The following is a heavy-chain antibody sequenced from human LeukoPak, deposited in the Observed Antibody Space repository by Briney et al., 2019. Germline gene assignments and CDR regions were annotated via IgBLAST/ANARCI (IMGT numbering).Heavy chain of an antibody. D-gene: IGHD1-26*01. J-gene: IGHJ4*02. CDR2: IYSGGYT. CDR1: GFTVSSNY. CDR3: ARGDAAEGIVGD. V-gene: IGHV3-66*01. Sequence: PGGSLRLSCAASGFTVSSNYMSWVRQAPGKGLEWVSVIYSGGYTHYADSVKGRFTISRDNSKNTLYLQMNSLRAENTAVYYCARGDAAEGIVGDWGQGTLVTVSS.